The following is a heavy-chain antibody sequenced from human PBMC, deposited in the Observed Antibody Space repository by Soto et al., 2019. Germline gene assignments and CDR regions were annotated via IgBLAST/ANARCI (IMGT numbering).Heavy chain of an antibody. CDR1: GVTMTTYS. J-gene: IGHJ5*01. Sequence: EPLSLTCAPSGVTMTTYSWSWVRQPPGRGLEWIGNIHHSGSTNYNPSLNSRVTISIDTSKNKLSLWLNSVTAADTAVYYCARVADCRYGICSFWFDSWAQGTLVTTPQ. CDR3: ARVADCRYGICSFWFDS. V-gene: IGHV4-59*01. CDR2: IHHSGST. D-gene: IGHD3-10*02.